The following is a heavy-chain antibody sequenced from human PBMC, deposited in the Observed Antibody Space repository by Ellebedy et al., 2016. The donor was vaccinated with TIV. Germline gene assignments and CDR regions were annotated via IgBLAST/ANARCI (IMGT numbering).Heavy chain of an antibody. CDR2: IYPGDSDT. D-gene: IGHD4-17*01. CDR3: ARHNYDYGDYDLRGQLRYYGMDV. CDR1: GYSFTSYW. J-gene: IGHJ6*02. Sequence: GESLKISCKGSGYSFTSYWIGWVRQMPGKGLEWMGIIYPGDSDTRYSPSFQGQVTISADKSISTAYLQWSSLKASDTAMYYCARHNYDYGDYDLRGQLRYYGMDVWGQGTTVTVSS. V-gene: IGHV5-51*01.